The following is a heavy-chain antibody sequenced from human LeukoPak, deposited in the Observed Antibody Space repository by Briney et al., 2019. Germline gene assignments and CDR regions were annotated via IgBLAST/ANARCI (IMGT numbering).Heavy chain of an antibody. J-gene: IGHJ6*02. CDR2: IYYSGST. CDR1: GGSISSYY. V-gene: IGHV4-59*08. D-gene: IGHD3-22*01. Sequence: SETLSLTCTVSGGSISSYYWSWIRQPPGKGLEWIGYIYYSGSTNYNPSLKSRVTISVDTSKNQFSLKLSSVTAADTAVYYCARRRSSGYSDYYYGMDVWGQGTTVTVSS. CDR3: ARRRSSGYSDYYYGMDV.